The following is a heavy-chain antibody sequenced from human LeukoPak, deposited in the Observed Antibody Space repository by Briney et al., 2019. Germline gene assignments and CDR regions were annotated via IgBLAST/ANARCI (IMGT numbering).Heavy chain of an antibody. CDR3: ARGYSGYDWSLVDY. J-gene: IGHJ4*02. Sequence: GGSLRLSCAASGFTFSSYAMSWVRQAPGKGLEWVSAISGSGGSTYYADSVKGRFTISRDNSKNTLYLQMNSLRAEDTAMYYCARGYSGYDWSLVDYWGQGTLVTVSS. D-gene: IGHD5-12*01. V-gene: IGHV3-23*01. CDR1: GFTFSSYA. CDR2: ISGSGGST.